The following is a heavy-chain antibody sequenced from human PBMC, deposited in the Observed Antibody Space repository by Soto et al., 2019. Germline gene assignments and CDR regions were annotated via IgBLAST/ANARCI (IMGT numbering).Heavy chain of an antibody. CDR1: GGSISSGGYY. V-gene: IGHV4-31*03. CDR3: AREKTSGWPLDY. J-gene: IGHJ4*02. Sequence: QVQLQESGPGLVKPSQTLSLTCTVSGGSISSGGYYWSWIRQHPGKGLAWIGYIYYSGSTYYNPSLKNRVTISVATSKNQFALKLSSVTAADTAVYYCAREKTSGWPLDYWGQGTLVTVSS. D-gene: IGHD6-19*01. CDR2: IYYSGST.